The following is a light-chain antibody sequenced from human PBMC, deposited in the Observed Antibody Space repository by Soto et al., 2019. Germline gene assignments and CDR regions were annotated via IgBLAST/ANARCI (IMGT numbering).Light chain of an antibody. V-gene: IGKV3D-15*01. Sequence: EIVMTQSPATLSVSPGGRATLSCRASQSVSSNLAWYRQRPGQPPRLLIYGASTRATGIPARFSGRGSGTEFTLTISSLQSEDSAVYYCQQYHHWPPLTFGGGTKVEIK. CDR2: GAS. J-gene: IGKJ4*01. CDR3: QQYHHWPPLT. CDR1: QSVSSN.